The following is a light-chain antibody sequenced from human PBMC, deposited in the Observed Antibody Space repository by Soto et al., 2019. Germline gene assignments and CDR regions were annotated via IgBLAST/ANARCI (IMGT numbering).Light chain of an antibody. CDR1: QSVSSSY. Sequence: EIVLTQSPGTLSLSPGERATLSCRASQSVSSSYLAWYQQKPGQAPRLLTYGASSRATGIPDRFSGSGSGPDFTLTISSLEPEDFAVYSCQQYGSSPITFGQGTRLEMK. V-gene: IGKV3-20*01. J-gene: IGKJ5*01. CDR3: QQYGSSPIT. CDR2: GAS.